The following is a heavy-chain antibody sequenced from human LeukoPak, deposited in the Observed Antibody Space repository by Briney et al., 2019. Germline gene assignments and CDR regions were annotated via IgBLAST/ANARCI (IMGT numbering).Heavy chain of an antibody. V-gene: IGHV3-21*01. J-gene: IGHJ6*03. CDR1: GFTFSRYS. Sequence: PGGSLRLSCAASGFTFSRYSMNWVRQAPGKGLEWVSSISSSSSYIYYADSVKGRFTISRDNAKNSLYLQMNSLRAEDTAVYYCARSSILEWLPYYYYYMDVWGKGTTVTVSS. CDR2: ISSSSSYI. CDR3: ARSSILEWLPYYYYYMDV. D-gene: IGHD3-3*01.